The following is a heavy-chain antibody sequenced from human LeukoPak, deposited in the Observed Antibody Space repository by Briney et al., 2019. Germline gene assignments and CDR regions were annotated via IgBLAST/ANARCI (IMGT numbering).Heavy chain of an antibody. Sequence: GGSLRLSCAASGFTFSKYDMHWVRQATGKGLEWASAIGPAGDTYYPGSVKGRFTISRENAKNSLYLQMNSLRTEDTAVYYCARGGSGWTNFDYWGQGSLVTVSS. J-gene: IGHJ4*02. D-gene: IGHD6-19*01. V-gene: IGHV3-13*01. CDR2: IGPAGDT. CDR3: ARGGSGWTNFDY. CDR1: GFTFSKYD.